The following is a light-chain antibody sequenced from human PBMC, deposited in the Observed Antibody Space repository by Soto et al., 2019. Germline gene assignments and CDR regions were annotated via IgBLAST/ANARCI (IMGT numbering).Light chain of an antibody. CDR3: QQDTNWPYT. CDR2: GAS. J-gene: IGKJ2*01. Sequence: EIVMTQSPATLSVSPGERASLSCRASQNVGSNLAWYQQTAGQAPRLLIHGASTRATGIPARFSDSGSGTEFTLTISSLQSEDFAVSSCQQDTNWPYTVGERTKLEIK. CDR1: QNVGSN. V-gene: IGKV3-15*01.